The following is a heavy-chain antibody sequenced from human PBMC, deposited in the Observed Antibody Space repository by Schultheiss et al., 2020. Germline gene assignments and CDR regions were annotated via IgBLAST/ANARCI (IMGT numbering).Heavy chain of an antibody. V-gene: IGHV3-48*03. J-gene: IGHJ3*02. CDR1: GFTFSSYA. D-gene: IGHD4-23*01. CDR2: ISSSAATI. CDR3: ARYGGNIAAGAFDI. Sequence: GGSLRLSCAASGFTFSSYAMNWVRQAPGQGLEWVSYISSSAATIYYADSVKGRLTISRDNAKNSLYLQMNSLRVEDTAIYYCARYGGNIAAGAFDIWGQGTMVTVSS.